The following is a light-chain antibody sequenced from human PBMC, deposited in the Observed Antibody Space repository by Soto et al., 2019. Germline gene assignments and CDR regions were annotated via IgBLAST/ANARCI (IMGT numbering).Light chain of an antibody. CDR3: QEYDSVRLT. CDR2: PAS. J-gene: IGKJ4*01. Sequence: IHMTHSPFSFSASLGDRVTITCRASHGNSNWLAWYQQKSGKAHNLLVYPASSLQSGVPYRFSGSGSKKDLTLPIPSMQHGDVETYYCQEYDSVRLTFGGGTKVHIK. CDR1: HGNSNW. V-gene: IGKV1-27*01.